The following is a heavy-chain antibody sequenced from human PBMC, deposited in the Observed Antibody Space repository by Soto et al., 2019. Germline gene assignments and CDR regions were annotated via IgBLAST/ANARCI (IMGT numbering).Heavy chain of an antibody. D-gene: IGHD3-16*01. J-gene: IGHJ4*02. V-gene: IGHV3-21*01. CDR3: ARVWRRGRWLQPGPFDY. CDR1: GFTISSYS. CDR2: ISSSSSYI. Sequence: LRLSCAASGFTISSYSMSWVRQAPGKGLEWVSSISSSSSYIYYADSVKGRFTISRDNAKNSLYLQMNSLRAEDTAVYYCARVWRRGRWLQPGPFDYWGQGTLVTVSS.